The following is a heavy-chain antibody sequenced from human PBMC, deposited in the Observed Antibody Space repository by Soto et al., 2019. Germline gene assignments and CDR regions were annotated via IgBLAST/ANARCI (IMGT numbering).Heavy chain of an antibody. V-gene: IGHV4-31*03. CDR2: IYYSGST. D-gene: IGHD5-12*01. CDR1: GGSISSGGYY. Sequence: TSETLSLTCTVAGGSISSGGYYWSWIRQHPGKGLEWIGYIYYSGSTYYNPSLKSRVTISVDTSKNQFSLKLSSVTAADTAVYYCARVSRGYGNWFDPWGQGTLVTVSS. CDR3: ARVSRGYGNWFDP. J-gene: IGHJ5*02.